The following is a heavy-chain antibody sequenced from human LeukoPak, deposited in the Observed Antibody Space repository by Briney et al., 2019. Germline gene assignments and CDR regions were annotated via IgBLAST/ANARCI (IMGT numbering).Heavy chain of an antibody. J-gene: IGHJ4*02. D-gene: IGHD6-13*01. CDR2: IYSGGGT. V-gene: IGHV3-66*02. Sequence: GGSLRLSCAASGFTVSSNYMSWVRQAPWKGLEWVSVIYSGGGTYYTDSVKGRFTISRDNSKNTLCLQMNSLRAEDTAVYYCAKDGSSWYYFDYWGQGTLVTVSS. CDR1: GFTVSSNY. CDR3: AKDGSSWYYFDY.